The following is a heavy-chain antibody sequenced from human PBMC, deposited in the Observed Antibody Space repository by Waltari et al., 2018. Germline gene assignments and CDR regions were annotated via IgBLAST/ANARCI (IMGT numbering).Heavy chain of an antibody. Sequence: QVQLVESGGGVVQPGRSLRLSCAASEYIFSSYGMPWVRQVPGKGLEWVAFISYDGSNKYYADSVKGRFTISRDNSKNTLYLQMDSLRAEDTAVYYCAKDVAEQLVDYWGQGTLVTVSS. CDR2: ISYDGSNK. CDR1: EYIFSSYG. J-gene: IGHJ4*02. V-gene: IGHV3-30*18. D-gene: IGHD6-6*01. CDR3: AKDVAEQLVDY.